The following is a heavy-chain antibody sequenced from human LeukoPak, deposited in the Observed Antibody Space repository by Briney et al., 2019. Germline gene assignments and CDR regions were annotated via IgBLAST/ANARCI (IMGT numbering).Heavy chain of an antibody. CDR3: VRDGTSGWHFDY. CDR2: ISSSSSTI. J-gene: IGHJ4*02. Sequence: PGGSLRLSCAASGFTFSSYSMNWVRQAPGKGLEWVSYISSSSSTIYYADSVKGRFTISRDNAKNSLSLQMSSLRVEDTAVYYCVRDGTSGWHFDYWGQGTLVTVSS. D-gene: IGHD6-19*01. V-gene: IGHV3-48*04. CDR1: GFTFSSYS.